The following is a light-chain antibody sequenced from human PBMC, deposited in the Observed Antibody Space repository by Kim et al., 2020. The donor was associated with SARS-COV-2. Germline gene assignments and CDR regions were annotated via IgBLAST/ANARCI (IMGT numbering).Light chain of an antibody. CDR3: QQRSNWPPIT. CDR2: DAA. Sequence: SPGERATLSCRATLSVSSYLAWYHQKPGQAPMLLIYDAANRATGIAARFSGSGSGTDFTLIISSLEREDFAVYYCQQRSNWPPITFGQGTRLEIK. V-gene: IGKV3-11*01. CDR1: LSVSSY. J-gene: IGKJ5*01.